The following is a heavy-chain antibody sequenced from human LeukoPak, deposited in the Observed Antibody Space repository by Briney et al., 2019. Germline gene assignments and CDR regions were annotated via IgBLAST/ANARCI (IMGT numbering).Heavy chain of an antibody. V-gene: IGHV3-9*01. D-gene: IGHD3-16*01. CDR2: ISWNSANR. CDR3: ARVESIYGYYYYYYMDV. CDR1: GFTFDDYV. Sequence: PGGSLRLSCAASGFTFDDYVMHWVRQAPGKGLEWVSGISWNSANRDYADSVRGRFTISRDNAKNSLYLQMNSLRAEDTALYYCARVESIYGYYYYYYMDVWGKGTTVTVSS. J-gene: IGHJ6*03.